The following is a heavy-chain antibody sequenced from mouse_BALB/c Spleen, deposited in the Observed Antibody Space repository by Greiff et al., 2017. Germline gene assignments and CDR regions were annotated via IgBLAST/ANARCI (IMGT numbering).Heavy chain of an antibody. CDR2: ISYDGSN. J-gene: IGHJ2*01. D-gene: IGHD3-3*01. CDR3: ARGRDSLDY. Sequence: VQLKESGPGLVKPSQSLSLTCSVTGYSITSGYYWNWIRQFPGNKLEWMGYISYDGSNNYNPSLKNRISITRDTSKNQFFLKLNSVTTEDTATYYCARGRDSLDYWGQGTTLTVSS. CDR1: GYSITSGYY. V-gene: IGHV3-6*02.